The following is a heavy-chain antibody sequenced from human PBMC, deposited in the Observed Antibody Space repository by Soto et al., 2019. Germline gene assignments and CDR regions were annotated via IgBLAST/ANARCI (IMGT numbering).Heavy chain of an antibody. V-gene: IGHV1-18*04. J-gene: IGHJ3*02. Sequence: ASVKVSCKASGYTFTGYYMHWVRQAPGQGLEWMGWISAYNGNTNYAQKLQGRVTMTTDTSTSTAYMELRSLRSDDTAVYYCARDRIFCGGDCYPDAFDIWGQGTMVTVSS. CDR3: ARDRIFCGGDCYPDAFDI. D-gene: IGHD2-21*02. CDR2: ISAYNGNT. CDR1: GYTFTGYY.